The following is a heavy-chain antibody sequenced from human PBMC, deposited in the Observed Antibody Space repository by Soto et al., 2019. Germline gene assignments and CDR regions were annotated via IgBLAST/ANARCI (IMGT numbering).Heavy chain of an antibody. J-gene: IGHJ4*02. CDR2: IYSGGST. Sequence: PGGSLRLSCAASGFTVSSNYMSWVRQAPGKGLEWVSVIYSGGSTYYADSVKGRFTISRDNSRNTLYLQMNSLRAEDTAVYYCARDPPNDYGDGGDYWGQGTLVTVSS. D-gene: IGHD4-17*01. CDR1: GFTVSSNY. V-gene: IGHV3-66*01. CDR3: ARDPPNDYGDGGDY.